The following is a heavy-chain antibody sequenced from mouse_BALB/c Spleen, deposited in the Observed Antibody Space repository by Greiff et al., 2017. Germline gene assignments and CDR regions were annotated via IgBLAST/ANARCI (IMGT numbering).Heavy chain of an antibody. J-gene: IGHJ3*01. V-gene: IGHV1-54*01. D-gene: IGHD2-4*01. CDR3: ARSYDYDDGAWFAY. CDR2: INPGSGGT. Sequence: VKLMESGAELVRPGTSVKVSCKASGYAFTNYLIEWVKQRPGQGLEWIGVINPGSGGTNYNEKFKGKATLTADKSSSTAYMQLSSLTSDDSAVYFCARSYDYDDGAWFAYWGQGTLVTVSA. CDR1: GYAFTNYL.